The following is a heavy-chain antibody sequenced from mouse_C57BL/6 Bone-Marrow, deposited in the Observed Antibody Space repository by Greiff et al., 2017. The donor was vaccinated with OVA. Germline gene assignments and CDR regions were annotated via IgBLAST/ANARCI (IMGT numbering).Heavy chain of an antibody. J-gene: IGHJ4*01. Sequence: EVQGVESGGGLVQPGGSLKLSCAASGFTFSDYYMYWVRQTPEKRLEWVAYISNGGGSTYYPDTVKGRFTISRDNAKNTLYLQMSRLKSEDTAMYYCASPYYKGYAMDYWGQGTSVTVSS. D-gene: IGHD2-12*01. V-gene: IGHV5-12*01. CDR2: ISNGGGST. CDR1: GFTFSDYY. CDR3: ASPYYKGYAMDY.